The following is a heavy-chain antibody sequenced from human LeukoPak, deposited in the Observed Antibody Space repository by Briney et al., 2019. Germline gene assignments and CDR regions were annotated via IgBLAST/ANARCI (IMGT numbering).Heavy chain of an antibody. D-gene: IGHD3-10*01. CDR3: ARDPGRYGDTMARDRPEQDYYYYGMDV. CDR1: GFTVSSNY. J-gene: IGHJ6*02. CDR2: IYSGGST. V-gene: IGHV3-66*01. Sequence: PGGSLRLSCAASGFTVSSNYMSWLRQAPGKGLEWVSVIYSGGSTYYADSVKGRFTISRDNSKNTLYLQMNSLRAEDTAVYYCARDPGRYGDTMARDRPEQDYYYYGMDVWGQGTTVTVSS.